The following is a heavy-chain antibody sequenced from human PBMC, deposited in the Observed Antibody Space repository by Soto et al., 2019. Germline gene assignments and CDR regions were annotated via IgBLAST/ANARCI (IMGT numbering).Heavy chain of an antibody. CDR2: ITSDGKSK. Sequence: PGGSLRLSCAASGFNFSNHWMHWARQRPGEGLVWVSRITSDGKSKAYAESVKGRFAISRDNAKNTLYLQMNGLTAEDTAVYYCARESGDWPLNWFDPWGLGTLVTVSS. V-gene: IGHV3-74*01. CDR3: ARESGDWPLNWFDP. CDR1: GFNFSNHW. J-gene: IGHJ5*02. D-gene: IGHD2-21*02.